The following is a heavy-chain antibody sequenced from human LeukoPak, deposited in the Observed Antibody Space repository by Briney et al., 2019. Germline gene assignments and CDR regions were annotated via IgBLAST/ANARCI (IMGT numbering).Heavy chain of an antibody. Sequence: SVKVSRKASGGTFSSYAISWVRQAPGQGFEWMGGIIPIFGTANYAQKFQGRVTITTDESTSTAYMELSSLRSEDTAVYYCARTRRDGPFDYWGQGTLVTVSS. CDR3: ARTRRDGPFDY. CDR1: GGTFSSYA. D-gene: IGHD5-24*01. J-gene: IGHJ4*02. V-gene: IGHV1-69*05. CDR2: IIPIFGTA.